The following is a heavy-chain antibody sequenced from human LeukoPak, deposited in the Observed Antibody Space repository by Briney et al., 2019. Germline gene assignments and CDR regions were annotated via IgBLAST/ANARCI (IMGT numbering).Heavy chain of an antibody. J-gene: IGHJ4*02. D-gene: IGHD1-26*01. V-gene: IGHV3-23*01. CDR2: ISGSGTST. CDR1: GFTFSSYA. Sequence: PGGSLRLSCAVSGFTFSSYAMTWVRQAPGKGLEWVSAISGSGTSTYYADSVKGRFTNSRDNAKNTLYLQMNSLRAEDTAVYYCARALGSPLDYWGQGTLVTVSS. CDR3: ARALGSPLDY.